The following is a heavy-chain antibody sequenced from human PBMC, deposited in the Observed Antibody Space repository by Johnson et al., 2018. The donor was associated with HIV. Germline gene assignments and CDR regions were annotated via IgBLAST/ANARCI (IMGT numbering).Heavy chain of an antibody. J-gene: IGHJ3*02. CDR3: AKDPPYSSSSPGAFDI. V-gene: IGHV3-38-3*01. CDR2: ISGGCT. Sequence: EQLVESGGVLVQPGGSLRLSCAASGFTVSSNEMSWVRQAPGKGLEWVSSISGGCTYYADSVKGRFTISRDNSKNTLYLQMNSLRAEDTAVYYCAKDPPYSSSSPGAFDIWGQGTMVTVSS. CDR1: GFTVSSNE. D-gene: IGHD6-6*01.